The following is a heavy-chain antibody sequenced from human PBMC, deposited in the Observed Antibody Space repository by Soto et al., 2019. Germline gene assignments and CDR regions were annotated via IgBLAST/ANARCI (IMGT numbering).Heavy chain of an antibody. D-gene: IGHD6-19*01. V-gene: IGHV1-69*06. CDR3: ARSETAGHRGFDI. CDR1: GGTFSSSA. J-gene: IGHJ3*02. Sequence: QVQLVQSGAEMREPGSSVKVSCKSSGGTFSSSAINWLRQAPGQGPAWMGGIIPTFGTANYIEKLRGRVTITADTSTSTAYMEVSSLTSEYTAMYFCARSETAGHRGFDIWGQGTMVTVSS. CDR2: IIPTFGTA.